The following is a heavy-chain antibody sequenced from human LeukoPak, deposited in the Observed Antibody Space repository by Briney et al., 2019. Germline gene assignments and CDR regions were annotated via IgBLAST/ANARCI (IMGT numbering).Heavy chain of an antibody. CDR2: IIPIFGTA. Sequence: SVKVSCKASGGTFSSYAISWVRQAPGQGLEWMGGIIPIFGTANYAQKFQGRVTITTDESTSTAYMELSSLRSEDTAVYYCARSKTTVTTLYYYYYYMDVWGKGTTVTVSS. J-gene: IGHJ6*03. CDR1: GGTFSSYA. V-gene: IGHV1-69*05. CDR3: ARSKTTVTTLYYYYYYMDV. D-gene: IGHD4-11*01.